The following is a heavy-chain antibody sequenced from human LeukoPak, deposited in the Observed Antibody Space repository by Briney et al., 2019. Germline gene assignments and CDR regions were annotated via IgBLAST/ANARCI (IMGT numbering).Heavy chain of an antibody. CDR2: MYYSGST. V-gene: IGHV4-39*07. CDR1: GGSISSSYY. J-gene: IGHJ4*02. Sequence: SETLSLTCSVSGGSISSSYYWGWIRQPPGKGLEWIGTMYYSGSTYYNPSLKSRVTISVDTSKNQFSLKLTSVTAADTAIYYCARGLSRGFDNWGQGTLVTVSS. CDR3: ARGLSRGFDN.